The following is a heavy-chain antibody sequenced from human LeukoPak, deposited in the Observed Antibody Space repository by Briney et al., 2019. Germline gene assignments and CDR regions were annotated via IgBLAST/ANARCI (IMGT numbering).Heavy chain of an antibody. CDR2: ISGSGGST. CDR3: AKGHYDILAGYSRSEGLALDY. J-gene: IGHJ4*02. V-gene: IGHV3-23*01. D-gene: IGHD3-9*01. CDR1: GFTFSSYA. Sequence: GGSLRLSCEASGFTFSSYAMSWVRQAPGKGLEWVSVISGSGGSTYYADSVKDRFTISRDNSRNTVYLQMNSLRAEDTAVYYCAKGHYDILAGYSRSEGLALDYWGQGTLVTVSS.